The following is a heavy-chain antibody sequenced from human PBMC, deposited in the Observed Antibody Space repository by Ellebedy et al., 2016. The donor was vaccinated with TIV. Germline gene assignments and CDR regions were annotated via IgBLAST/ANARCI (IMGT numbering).Heavy chain of an antibody. CDR2: LTADGRST. Sequence: GESLKISXPASGFSLRNSFMSWIRQAPGKGLEWVSTLTADGRSTYFADSVKGRFTISRDNSKNTVYLQMNSLRSEDTAVYYCRPGHYSDAWGQGTLVTVSS. CDR1: GFSLRNSF. CDR3: RPGHYSDA. J-gene: IGHJ4*02. V-gene: IGHV3-23*01.